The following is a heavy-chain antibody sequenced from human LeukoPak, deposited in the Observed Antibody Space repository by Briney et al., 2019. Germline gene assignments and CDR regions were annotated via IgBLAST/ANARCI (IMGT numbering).Heavy chain of an antibody. CDR3: AKEPFDDSSHFDY. Sequence: GGSLRLSCAASGFTFSSYGMHWVRQAPGKGLEWVAVISYDGSNKYYADSVKGRFTISRDNSKNTLYLQMNGLRAEDTAVYYCAKEPFDDSSHFDYWGQGTLVTVSS. J-gene: IGHJ4*02. CDR2: ISYDGSNK. D-gene: IGHD6-13*01. CDR1: GFTFSSYG. V-gene: IGHV3-30*18.